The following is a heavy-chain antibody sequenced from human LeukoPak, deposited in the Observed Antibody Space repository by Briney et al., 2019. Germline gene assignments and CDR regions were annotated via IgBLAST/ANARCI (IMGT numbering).Heavy chain of an antibody. D-gene: IGHD3-22*01. CDR1: GFTFDDYA. Sequence: GGSLRLSCAASGFTFDDYAMHRVRQAPGKGLEWVSLISWDGGSTYYADSVKGRFTISRDNSKNSLYLQMNSLRAEDTALYYCAKGRTMMGAFDIWGQGTMVTVSS. CDR3: AKGRTMMGAFDI. J-gene: IGHJ3*02. CDR2: ISWDGGST. V-gene: IGHV3-43D*03.